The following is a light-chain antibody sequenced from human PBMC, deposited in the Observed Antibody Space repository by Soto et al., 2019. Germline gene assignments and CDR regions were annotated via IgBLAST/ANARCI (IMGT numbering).Light chain of an antibody. CDR2: YDN. Sequence: HSVLTQPPSASGTPGQRVTISCSGSNSNIGSNTVNWYQQLPGTAPKLLIYYDNLRPSGVPDRISGSKSGTSASLAISGLQSDDAADYSCAAWDDSLNGRVFGTGTKVTVL. V-gene: IGLV1-44*01. CDR1: NSNIGSNT. J-gene: IGLJ1*01. CDR3: AAWDDSLNGRV.